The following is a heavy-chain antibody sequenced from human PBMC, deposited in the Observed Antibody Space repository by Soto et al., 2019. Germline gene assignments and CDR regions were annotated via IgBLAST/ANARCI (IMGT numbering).Heavy chain of an antibody. J-gene: IGHJ6*02. CDR3: ARSYYYDSSGYWPNYYYGMDV. CDR2: INAGNGNT. V-gene: IGHV1-3*01. Sequence: ASVKVSCKASGYGFTSYAIHWMRQAPGQRLEWMGWINAGNGNTKVPQKFQGRVTFTRDTSASTVYMEVSSLRSEDTAVYYCARSYYYDSSGYWPNYYYGMDVWGQGTTVTVSS. D-gene: IGHD3-22*01. CDR1: GYGFTSYA.